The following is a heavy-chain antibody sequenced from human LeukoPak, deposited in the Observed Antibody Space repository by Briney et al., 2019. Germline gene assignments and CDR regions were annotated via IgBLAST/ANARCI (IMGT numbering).Heavy chain of an antibody. V-gene: IGHV3-11*01. CDR2: ISSSGSTI. CDR1: GFTFSDYY. J-gene: IGHJ5*02. D-gene: IGHD3-3*01. CDR3: ARDFWSGFYNNWFDP. Sequence: KPGGSLRLSCAASGFTFSDYYMSWIRQAPGKGLEWVSYISSSGSTIYFADSVKGRFTVSRDNAKNSLSLQMNSLGAEDTAVYYCARDFWSGFYNNWFDPWGQGTLVIVSS.